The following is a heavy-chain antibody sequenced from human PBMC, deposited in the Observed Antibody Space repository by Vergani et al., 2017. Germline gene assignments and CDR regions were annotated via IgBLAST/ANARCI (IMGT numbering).Heavy chain of an antibody. CDR2: IYYSGST. Sequence: QVQLQESGPGLVKPSQTLSLTCTVSGGSISSYYWSWIRQPPGKGLEWIGCIYYSGSTNYNPSLKSRVTISVDTSKNQFSLKLSSVTAADTAVYYCASKAANDGYDYYGMDVWGQGTTVTVSS. CDR3: ASKAANDGYDYYGMDV. J-gene: IGHJ6*02. V-gene: IGHV4-59*01. CDR1: GGSISSYY. D-gene: IGHD6-25*01.